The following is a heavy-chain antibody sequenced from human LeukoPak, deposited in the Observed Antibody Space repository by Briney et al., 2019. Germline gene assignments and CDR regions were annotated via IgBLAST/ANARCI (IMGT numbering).Heavy chain of an antibody. V-gene: IGHV3-21*01. Sequence: GGSLRLSCAASGFTFSSYSMNWVRQAPGQGLEWVSSISSSSSYIYYADSVKGRFTISRDNAKNSLYLQMNSLGAEDTAVYYCARINEYQLLYAEAYFDYWGQGTLVTVSS. J-gene: IGHJ4*02. CDR2: ISSSSSYI. CDR3: ARINEYQLLYAEAYFDY. CDR1: GFTFSSYS. D-gene: IGHD2-2*02.